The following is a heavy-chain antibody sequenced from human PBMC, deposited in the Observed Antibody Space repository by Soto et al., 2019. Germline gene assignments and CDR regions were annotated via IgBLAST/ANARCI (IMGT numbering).Heavy chain of an antibody. CDR2: ISIGGRSI. CDR3: GRGGNDNGDAFDL. Sequence: PGGALRLSCAASGFTFINYNMNWVRQVPGKGLEWVAHISIGGRSINYADSVKGRFTISRDDAENSLNLHMNSLGAEDTAHYYCGRGGNDNGDAFDLWGLGTMVTVSS. D-gene: IGHD2-8*01. CDR1: GFTFINYN. J-gene: IGHJ3*01. V-gene: IGHV3-21*05.